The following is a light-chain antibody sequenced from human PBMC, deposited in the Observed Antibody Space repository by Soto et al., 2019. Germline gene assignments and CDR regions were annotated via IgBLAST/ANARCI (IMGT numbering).Light chain of an antibody. Sequence: ILLTQSPVTLSFSPGEIATLSYRSSQNVRGYLAWYQQKPGQAPRLLIHDAPNRATGIPARFSRSRSGTDFTLTISSLEPEDSAVYYCQQNLRVHTLGQGTQVDIK. CDR2: DAP. CDR1: QNVRGY. CDR3: QQNLRVHT. J-gene: IGKJ1*01. V-gene: IGKV3-11*01.